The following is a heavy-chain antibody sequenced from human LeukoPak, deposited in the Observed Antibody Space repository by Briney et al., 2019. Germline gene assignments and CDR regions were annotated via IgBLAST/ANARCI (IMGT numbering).Heavy chain of an antibody. Sequence: GGSLRLSCAASGFTFSSYSMNWVRQAPGKGLEWVSHISSSSSTIYYADSVKGRFTISRDNAKNSLYLQMNSLRAEDTAVYYCARDSAYYYGSGSYSGYWGQGTLVTVSS. V-gene: IGHV3-48*04. CDR3: ARDSAYYYGSGSYSGY. CDR1: GFTFSSYS. D-gene: IGHD3-10*01. CDR2: ISSSSSTI. J-gene: IGHJ4*02.